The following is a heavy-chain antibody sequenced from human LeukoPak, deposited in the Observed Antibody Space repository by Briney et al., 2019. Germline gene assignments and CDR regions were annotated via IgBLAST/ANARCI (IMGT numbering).Heavy chain of an antibody. D-gene: IGHD5-18*01. J-gene: IGHJ3*02. CDR2: IYHSGST. Sequence: SETLSLTCAVSGCSISSGYYWGWIRQPPGKGLEWIGSIYHSGSTYYNPSLKSRVTISVDTSKNQFALKLSSVTAADTAVYYCARHLRHYGYGAFEIWGQGTMVTVSS. CDR3: ARHLRHYGYGAFEI. V-gene: IGHV4-38-2*01. CDR1: GCSISSGYY.